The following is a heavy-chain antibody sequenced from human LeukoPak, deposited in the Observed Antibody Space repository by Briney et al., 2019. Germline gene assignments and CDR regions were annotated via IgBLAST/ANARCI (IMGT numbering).Heavy chain of an antibody. D-gene: IGHD3-3*01. Sequence: ASVKVSCKASGGTFSSYAISWVRQAPGQGLEWMGGIIPICGTANYAQKFQGRVTITTDESTSTAYMELSSLRSEDTAVYYCAGRLRDGIFGVVTKFDPWGQGTLVTVSS. CDR1: GGTFSSYA. CDR2: IIPICGTA. J-gene: IGHJ5*02. CDR3: AGRLRDGIFGVVTKFDP. V-gene: IGHV1-69*05.